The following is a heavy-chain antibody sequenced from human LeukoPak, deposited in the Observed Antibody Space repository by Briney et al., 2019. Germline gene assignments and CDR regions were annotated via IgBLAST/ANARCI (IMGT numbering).Heavy chain of an antibody. D-gene: IGHD2-2*01. CDR1: GLNFSSYI. CDR3: ASRRSSCYDY. J-gene: IGHJ4*02. CDR2: ISSSSSYI. Sequence: GGSLRLSCAASGLNFSSYIMNLVRQAPGKGLEWVSSISSSSSYIYYADSVKGRFTIYRDNAKNSLCLQMNSLRAEDTAVYYCASRRSSCYDYWGQGTLVTVSS. V-gene: IGHV3-21*01.